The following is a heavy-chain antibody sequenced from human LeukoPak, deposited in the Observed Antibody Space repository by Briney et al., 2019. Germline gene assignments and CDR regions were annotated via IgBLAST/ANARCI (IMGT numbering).Heavy chain of an antibody. J-gene: IGHJ4*02. CDR2: IYYSGST. CDR3: ARVASEGVDY. Sequence: PSETLSLTCTVSGGSISSYYWSWIRQPPAKGLEWIGYIYYSGSTNYNPSLKSRVTISVDTSKNQFSLKLSSVTAADTAVYYCARVASEGVDYWGQGTLVTVSS. CDR1: GGSISSYY. D-gene: IGHD3-3*01. V-gene: IGHV4-59*01.